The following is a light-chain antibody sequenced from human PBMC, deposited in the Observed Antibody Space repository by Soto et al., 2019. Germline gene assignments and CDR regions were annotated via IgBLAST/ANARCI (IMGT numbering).Light chain of an antibody. CDR2: DAS. J-gene: IGKJ1*01. CDR1: QSVSSY. Sequence: EIVLTQAPATLCLSPGERATLACRASQSVSSYLAWYQQKPGQAPRLLIYDASNRATGIPARFSGSGSGTDFTLTISSLEPEDFAVYYCQQRSNWPTWTFGQGTKVDIK. CDR3: QQRSNWPTWT. V-gene: IGKV3-11*01.